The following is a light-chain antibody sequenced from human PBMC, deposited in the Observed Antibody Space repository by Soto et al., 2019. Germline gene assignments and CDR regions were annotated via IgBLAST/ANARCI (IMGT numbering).Light chain of an antibody. CDR2: RSD. CDR3: ATWDDNLVAWL. J-gene: IGLJ3*02. CDR1: SSNIGSNY. V-gene: IGLV1-47*01. Sequence: QSVLTQPPSASGTPGQRVTISCSGSSSNIGSNYVYWYQQLPGTAPKLLIYRSDQRSSGVPDRFSGSKSGTSASLAISGLRSDDEADYYCATWDDNLVAWLFGGGTKLTVL.